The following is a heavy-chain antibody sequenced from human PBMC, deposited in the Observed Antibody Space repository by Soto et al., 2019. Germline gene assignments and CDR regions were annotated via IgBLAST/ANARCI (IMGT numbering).Heavy chain of an antibody. D-gene: IGHD4-4*01. Sequence: GASVKVSCKASGYTFTSYGISWVRRATGQGLEWMGWMNPKSANTGYAQNFQGRVTMTRNTSISTAYMELSSLRSEDTAVYYCARSPSWETTVTPYYFDYWGQGTLVTVSS. J-gene: IGHJ4*02. CDR3: ARSPSWETTVTPYYFDY. V-gene: IGHV1-8*02. CDR1: GYTFTSYG. CDR2: MNPKSANT.